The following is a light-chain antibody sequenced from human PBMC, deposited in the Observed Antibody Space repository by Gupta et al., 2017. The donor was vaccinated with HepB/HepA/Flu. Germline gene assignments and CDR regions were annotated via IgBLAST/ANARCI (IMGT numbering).Light chain of an antibody. CDR1: SSNIGGKT. CDR2: SID. V-gene: IGLV1-44*01. J-gene: IGLJ3*02. Sequence: QSVLTQPSSASGTPGQTVTISCSGSSSNIGGKTVTWYQQLPGTAPKLLMYSIDQRPSGVSDRFSGSKSGTSASLAISGLQSEDEADYFCAAWDDSQKAWVFGGGTKLTVL. CDR3: AAWDDSQKAWV.